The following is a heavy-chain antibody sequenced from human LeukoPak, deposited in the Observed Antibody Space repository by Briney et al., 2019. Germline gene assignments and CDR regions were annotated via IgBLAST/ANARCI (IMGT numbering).Heavy chain of an antibody. D-gene: IGHD6-6*01. V-gene: IGHV1-2*02. J-gene: IGHJ6*03. CDR3: ARGSSTRVYYYYYMDV. CDR1: GYTFTDYY. CDR2: TNPYSGGT. Sequence: ASVKVSCKASGYTFTDYYMHWVRQAPGQGLEWMGWTNPYSGGTNYEQKFQGRVTMTRDTSISTAYMEVSRVRSDDTAMYYCARGSSTRVYYYYYMDVWGKGTTVTVSS.